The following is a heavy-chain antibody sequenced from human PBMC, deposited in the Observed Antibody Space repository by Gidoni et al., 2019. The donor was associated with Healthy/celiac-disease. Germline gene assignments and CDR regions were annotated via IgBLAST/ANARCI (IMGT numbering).Heavy chain of an antibody. CDR2: ISDDGSNK. V-gene: IGHV3-30-3*01. CDR1: GFPFSSYS. Sequence: QVQLVESGGGVVPPGRSLRLSCAASGFPFSSYSMPWVRQAPGKGLEWVAVISDDGSNKYYADSVKGRFTSARDNSKNTLYLQMNSLRAEDTAVYYCARDPSGGSGPKDDAFDIWGQGTMVTVSS. CDR3: ARDPSGGSGPKDDAFDI. D-gene: IGHD3-16*01. J-gene: IGHJ3*02.